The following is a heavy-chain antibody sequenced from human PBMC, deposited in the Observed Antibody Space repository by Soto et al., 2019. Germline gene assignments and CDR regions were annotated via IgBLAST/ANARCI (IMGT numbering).Heavy chain of an antibody. CDR3: ARERIIGTSYSDY. CDR2: IHSSGTT. V-gene: IGHV4-4*07. D-gene: IGHD1-7*01. J-gene: IGHJ4*02. CDR1: SGSINSFY. Sequence: SETLSLTCTVSSGSINSFYWAWMRQPAGKGLEWIGRIHSSGTTNYNPSLSSRVTMSVDPSKNQFSLRLTSVTAADTAVYYCARERIIGTSYSDYWGQGILVTVSS.